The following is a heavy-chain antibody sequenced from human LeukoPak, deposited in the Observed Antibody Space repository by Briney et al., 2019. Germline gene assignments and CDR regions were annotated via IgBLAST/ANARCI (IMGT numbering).Heavy chain of an antibody. D-gene: IGHD2-15*01. CDR1: GFTFDDYA. CDR3: ARVRYCSGGSCYGNWYDP. Sequence: PGRSLRLSCAASGFTFDDYAMHWVRQPPGKGLEWVANIKQDGSEKYYVDSVKGRFTISRDNGKNSLYLQMNSLRAEDTAVYYCARVRYCSGGSCYGNWYDPWGQGTLVTVSS. V-gene: IGHV3-7*01. J-gene: IGHJ5*02. CDR2: IKQDGSEK.